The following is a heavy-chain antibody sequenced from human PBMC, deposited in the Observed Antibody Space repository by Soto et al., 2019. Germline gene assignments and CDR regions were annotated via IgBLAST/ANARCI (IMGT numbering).Heavy chain of an antibody. CDR3: ARRGWNYYYSSAYFRWFYP. D-gene: IGHD3-22*01. CDR2: INHSGST. Sequence: SETLSLTCAGYGGSFSGYYWSWIRHPPEKGLEWIGEINHSGSTNYNPSLKSRVTISVDTSKNQFSLKLSSVTAADTAVYYCARRGWNYYYSSAYFRWFYPWGQGTLVTVS. J-gene: IGHJ5*02. V-gene: IGHV4-34*01. CDR1: GGSFSGYY.